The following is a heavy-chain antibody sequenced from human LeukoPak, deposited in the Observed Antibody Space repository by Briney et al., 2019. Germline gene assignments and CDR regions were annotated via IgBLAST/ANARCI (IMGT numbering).Heavy chain of an antibody. J-gene: IGHJ3*02. D-gene: IGHD6-19*01. CDR2: INHSGST. CDR1: GGSFSGYY. Sequence: KSSETLSLTCAVYGGSFSGYYWSWIRQPPGKGLEWIGEINHSGSTNYNPSLKSRVTISVDTSKNQFSLKLSSVTAADMAVYYCARLGYSSGWSPNDAFDIWGQGTMVTVSS. CDR3: ARLGYSSGWSPNDAFDI. V-gene: IGHV4-34*01.